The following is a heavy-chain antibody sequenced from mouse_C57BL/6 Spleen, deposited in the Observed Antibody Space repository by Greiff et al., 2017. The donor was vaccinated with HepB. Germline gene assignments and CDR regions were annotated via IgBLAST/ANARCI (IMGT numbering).Heavy chain of an antibody. CDR2: ISSGSSTI. CDR1: GFTFSDYG. J-gene: IGHJ2*01. Sequence: DVKLVESGGGLVKPGGSLKLSCAASGFTFSDYGMHWVRQAPEKGLEWVAYISSGSSTIYYADTLKGRFTISRDNAKNTLFLQMTSLRSEDTAMYYCARGYFDYWGQGTTLTVSS. CDR3: ARGYFDY. V-gene: IGHV5-17*01.